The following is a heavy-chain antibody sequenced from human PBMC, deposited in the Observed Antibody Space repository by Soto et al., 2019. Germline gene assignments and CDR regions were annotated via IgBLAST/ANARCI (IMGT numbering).Heavy chain of an antibody. V-gene: IGHV2-5*02. D-gene: IGHD4-17*01. CDR2: IYLDDDK. CDR3: AHRDGFGEFDP. Sequence: QITLKESGPTLVKPTQTLTLTCTFSGFSLTTSGVGVGWIRQPPGKALEWLALIYLDDDKRYSPSLKSRLTITKDTSRNQVVLTMTNMDPVDTATYFCAHRDGFGEFDPWGQGTLVTVSS. J-gene: IGHJ5*02. CDR1: GFSLTTSGVG.